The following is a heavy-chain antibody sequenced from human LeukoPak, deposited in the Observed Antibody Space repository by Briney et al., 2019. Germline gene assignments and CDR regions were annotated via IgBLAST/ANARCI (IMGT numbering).Heavy chain of an antibody. Sequence: SETLSLTCTVSGGSISSYYWSWIRQPPGKGLEWIGYIYYSGSTNYNPSLKSRVTISVDTSKNQFSLKLSSVTAADTAVYYCARDAQYYDFWSGPAQENWFDPWGQGTLVTVSS. CDR2: IYYSGST. V-gene: IGHV4-59*12. D-gene: IGHD3-3*01. CDR1: GGSISSYY. J-gene: IGHJ5*02. CDR3: ARDAQYYDFWSGPAQENWFDP.